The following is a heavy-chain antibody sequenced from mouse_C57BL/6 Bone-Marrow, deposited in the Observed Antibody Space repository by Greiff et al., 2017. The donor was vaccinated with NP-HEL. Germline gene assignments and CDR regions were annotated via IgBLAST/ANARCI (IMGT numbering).Heavy chain of an antibody. Sequence: QVQLKESGPGLVAPSQSLSITCTVSGFSFTSYAISWVRQPPGKGLEWLGVIWTGGGTNYNSALKSRLTISKDNSKSQVFLKMNSLQTDDTARYYCARPVTHAYYGSSPWFAYWGRGTLVTVSA. CDR2: IWTGGGT. D-gene: IGHD1-1*01. J-gene: IGHJ3*01. CDR1: GFSFTSYA. CDR3: ARPVTHAYYGSSPWFAY. V-gene: IGHV2-9-1*01.